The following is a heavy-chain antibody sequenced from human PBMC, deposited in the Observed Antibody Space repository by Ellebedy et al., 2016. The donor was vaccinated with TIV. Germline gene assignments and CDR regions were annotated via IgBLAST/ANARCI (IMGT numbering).Heavy chain of an antibody. V-gene: IGHV1-2*02. CDR1: GYTLTGSY. CDR3: ARGCSTTTCSGDYSYAMAV. D-gene: IGHD2-2*01. CDR2: INLNSGDT. Sequence: AASVKVSCKASGYTLTGSYMHWVRQAPGQGLEWMGWINLNSGDTNYAQNFQGRVTMTRDTSISTAYMELSRLRSDETDVYYWARGCSTTTCSGDYSYAMAVWGQGTTVTVSS. J-gene: IGHJ6*02.